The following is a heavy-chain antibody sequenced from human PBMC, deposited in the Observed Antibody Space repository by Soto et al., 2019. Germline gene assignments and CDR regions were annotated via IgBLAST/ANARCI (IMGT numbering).Heavy chain of an antibody. J-gene: IGHJ3*02. CDR3: ATGAFRCSGGSCFLITDAFDI. CDR1: GYTLTELS. V-gene: IGHV1-24*01. D-gene: IGHD2-15*01. CDR2: FDPEDGET. Sequence: ASVKVSCKVSGYTLTELSMHWVRQAPGKGLEWMGGFDPEDGETIYAQKFQGRVTMTEDTSTDTAYMELSSLRSEDTAVYYCATGAFRCSGGSCFLITDAFDIWGQGTMVTVSS.